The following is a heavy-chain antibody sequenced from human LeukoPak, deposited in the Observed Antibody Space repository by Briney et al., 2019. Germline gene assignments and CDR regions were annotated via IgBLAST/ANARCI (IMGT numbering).Heavy chain of an antibody. J-gene: IGHJ4*02. CDR2: IYYSGST. D-gene: IGHD5-18*01. V-gene: IGHV4-59*08. CDR3: ARLFGYSYRFDY. Sequence: SETLSPTCTVSGGSMSGFYWSWIRQPPGKGLEWIGNIYYSGSTDYNPSLKSRVTISIDTSKNQFSLKLTSVTAADTAVYYCARLFGYSYRFDYWGQGTLVTVSS. CDR1: GGSMSGFY.